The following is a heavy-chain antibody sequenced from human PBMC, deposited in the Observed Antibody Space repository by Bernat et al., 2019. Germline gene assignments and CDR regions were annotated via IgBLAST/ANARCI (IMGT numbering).Heavy chain of an antibody. J-gene: IGHJ2*01. CDR3: ARDNGIVGAAWYIDL. CDR1: GDSVNSGSCY. V-gene: IGHV4-61*01. CDR2: VSYRGST. D-gene: IGHD1-26*01. Sequence: QVQLQESGPGLVKPSGTLSLTCTVSGDSVNSGSCYWSWIRQPPGKGLEWIGYVSYRGSTNYNPSLKNRVTISADTSKNQFSLKLSSVTAADTAVYYCARDNGIVGAAWYIDLRGRGTLLSLSA.